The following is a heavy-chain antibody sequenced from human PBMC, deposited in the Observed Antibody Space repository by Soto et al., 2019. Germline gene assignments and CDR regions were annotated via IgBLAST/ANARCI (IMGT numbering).Heavy chain of an antibody. D-gene: IGHD5-12*01. Sequence: QVQLVQSGAEVKKPGASVKVSCKASGYTFTSYAMHWVRQAPGQRLEWMGWINAGNGNTKYSQKFQGRVTITRDTSASTAYMELSSLRSEDTAVHYCARVGVATDFDYWGQGTLVTVSS. V-gene: IGHV1-3*01. CDR1: GYTFTSYA. CDR2: INAGNGNT. J-gene: IGHJ4*02. CDR3: ARVGVATDFDY.